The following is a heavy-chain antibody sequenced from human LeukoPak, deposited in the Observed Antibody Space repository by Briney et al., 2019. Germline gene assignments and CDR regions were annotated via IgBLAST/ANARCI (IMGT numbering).Heavy chain of an antibody. Sequence: GGSLRLSCAASGFTFSSYAMTWVRQAPGKGLEWVSVISGGGGTTYYADSVKGRFTISRDNSKTTLYLQVNSLRAEDTAIYYCAKDYSGTYTLGDYFDYWGQGTLVTVSS. CDR3: AKDYSGTYTLGDYFDY. CDR2: ISGGGGTT. D-gene: IGHD1-26*01. CDR1: GFTFSSYA. J-gene: IGHJ4*02. V-gene: IGHV3-23*01.